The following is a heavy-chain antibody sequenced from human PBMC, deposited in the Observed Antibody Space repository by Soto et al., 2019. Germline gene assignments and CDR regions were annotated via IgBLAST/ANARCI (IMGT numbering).Heavy chain of an antibody. CDR2: ISSSSSYI. Sequence: PGGSLRLSCAASGFTFSSYSMNWVRQAPGKGLEWVSSISSSSSYIYYADSVKGRFTISRDNAKNSLYLQMNSLRAEDTAVYYCARVELEYYYYGMDVWGQGTTVTVSS. V-gene: IGHV3-21*01. CDR3: ARVELEYYYYGMDV. CDR1: GFTFSSYS. J-gene: IGHJ6*02. D-gene: IGHD3-10*01.